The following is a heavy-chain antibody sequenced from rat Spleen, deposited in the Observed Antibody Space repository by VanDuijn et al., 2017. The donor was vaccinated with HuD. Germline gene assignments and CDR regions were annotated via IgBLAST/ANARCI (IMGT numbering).Heavy chain of an antibody. D-gene: IGHD1-11*01. Sequence: QVQLKESGPGLVQPSQTLSLICTVSGFSLISHSVHWVRQPPGKGLEGVGGIWGDGSTEYNSVFKSRLTINRDTSKSHVFLKMNSLQSDDTDIYFCTRAYGVYTQHWFAYWGQGTLVTVSS. V-gene: IGHV2-1*01. CDR2: IWGDGST. CDR3: TRAYGVYTQHWFAY. J-gene: IGHJ3*01. CDR1: GFSLISHS.